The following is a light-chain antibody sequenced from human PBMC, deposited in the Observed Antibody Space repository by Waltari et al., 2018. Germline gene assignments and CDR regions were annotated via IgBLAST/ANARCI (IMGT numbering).Light chain of an antibody. V-gene: IGKV3-11*01. CDR3: QQRSNWPRT. CDR2: SAS. Sequence: EIVLTQYPATLSLSPGERATLSCRASQGVSSYLAWYQQQTGQAPRLLIYSASNRATGIPARFSGIGSGTDFPLTISSLEPEYFAVYYCQQRSNWPRTFGQWTKVEIK. CDR1: QGVSSY. J-gene: IGKJ1*01.